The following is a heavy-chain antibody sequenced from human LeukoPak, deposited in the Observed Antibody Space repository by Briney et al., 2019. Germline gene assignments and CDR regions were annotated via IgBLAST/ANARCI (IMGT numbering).Heavy chain of an antibody. Sequence: SGGSLRLSCAASGFTFSSYGMNWVRQAPGKGLEWVAFIRYDGNNKYYADSVKGRFTISRDNSKNTLYLQMNSLRAEDTAVYYFAKDGGSGSYIDYWGQETLVTVSS. CDR1: GFTFSSYG. CDR2: IRYDGNNK. D-gene: IGHD3-10*01. V-gene: IGHV3-30*02. CDR3: AKDGGSGSYIDY. J-gene: IGHJ4*02.